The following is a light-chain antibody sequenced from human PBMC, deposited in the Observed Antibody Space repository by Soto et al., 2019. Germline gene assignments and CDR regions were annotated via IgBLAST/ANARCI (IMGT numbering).Light chain of an antibody. CDR2: EVR. V-gene: IGLV2-14*01. CDR3: SSYTTSTTQV. CDR1: SSDVGSYNY. J-gene: IGLJ2*01. Sequence: QSVLTQPASVSGSPGQSITISCTGTSSDVGSYNYVSWYQQHPGKAPKLMIYEVRNRPSGVSDRFSGSKSGKTASLTIFGLQAEDEADYYCSSYTTSTTQVFGGGTKLNVL.